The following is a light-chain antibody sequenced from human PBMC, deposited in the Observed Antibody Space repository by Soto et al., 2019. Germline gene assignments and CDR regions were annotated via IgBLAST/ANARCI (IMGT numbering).Light chain of an antibody. Sequence: AIQLTQSPSSLSASVGDRVTITCRASQGIKNDLAWYQQKPGKAPQLLIYGASSLYRGVPSRFSGSTSGLSFTLTISSLQPEDFATYYCLQDFIYPRTFGPGTTVDI. J-gene: IGKJ3*01. CDR2: GAS. CDR1: QGIKND. CDR3: LQDFIYPRT. V-gene: IGKV1-6*01.